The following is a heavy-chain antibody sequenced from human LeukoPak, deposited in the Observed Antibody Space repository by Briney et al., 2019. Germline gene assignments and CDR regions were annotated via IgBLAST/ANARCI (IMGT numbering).Heavy chain of an antibody. Sequence: SETLSLTCTVSGGPISSSSYYWGWIRQPPGKGLECIGTIYYTGSTDYNPSLKSRVTISVDTSKNQVPLKLSSVTAADMAVYYCARVYYYGRGRSMDVWGQGTTVTVSS. CDR2: IYYTGST. J-gene: IGHJ6*02. D-gene: IGHD3-10*01. CDR1: GGPISSSSYY. V-gene: IGHV4-39*01. CDR3: ARVYYYGRGRSMDV.